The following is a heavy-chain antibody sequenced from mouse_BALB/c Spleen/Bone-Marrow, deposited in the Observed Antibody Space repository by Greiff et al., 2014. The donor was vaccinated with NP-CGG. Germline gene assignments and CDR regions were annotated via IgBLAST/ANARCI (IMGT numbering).Heavy chain of an antibody. V-gene: IGHV5-9-3*01. Sequence: EVNLVESGGGLVKPGGALNLSCAASGFTFNNYAMSWVRQTPERRLEWAATISSGGGYIYYPDSVKGQFTISRDNAKNTLYLQMSSLRSEDTAMYYCARQESIYDGYYGGFAYWGQGTLVTVSA. CDR1: GFTFNNYA. D-gene: IGHD2-3*01. J-gene: IGHJ3*01. CDR2: ISSGGGYI. CDR3: ARQESIYDGYYGGFAY.